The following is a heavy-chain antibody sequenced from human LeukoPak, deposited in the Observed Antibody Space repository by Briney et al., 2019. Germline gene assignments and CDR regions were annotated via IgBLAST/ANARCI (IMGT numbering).Heavy chain of an antibody. V-gene: IGHV3-7*01. D-gene: IGHD5-12*01. J-gene: IGHJ4*02. CDR3: ARDIGYGDY. CDR1: GFTFSNYW. Sequence: PGGSLRLSCAASGFTFSNYWMAWVRQAPGKGPEWVASVKQDGSEKNYVDSVKGRFTISRDNAENSLYLQMNSLRAEDTAMYYCARDIGYGDYWGQGTLVTVSS. CDR2: VKQDGSEK.